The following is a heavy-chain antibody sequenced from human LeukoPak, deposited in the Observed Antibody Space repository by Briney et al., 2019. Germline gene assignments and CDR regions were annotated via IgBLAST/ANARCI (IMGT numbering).Heavy chain of an antibody. CDR1: GYTFTSYY. Sequence: ASVKVSCKASGYTFTSYYMHWVRQAPGQGLEWMGIINPSGGSTSYAQKFQGRVTMTRDTSTSTVYMELSSLRSEDTAVYYCARGEAVTAMVTHYYYGMDVWGQGTTVTVSS. V-gene: IGHV1-46*01. D-gene: IGHD5-18*01. J-gene: IGHJ6*02. CDR2: INPSGGST. CDR3: ARGEAVTAMVTHYYYGMDV.